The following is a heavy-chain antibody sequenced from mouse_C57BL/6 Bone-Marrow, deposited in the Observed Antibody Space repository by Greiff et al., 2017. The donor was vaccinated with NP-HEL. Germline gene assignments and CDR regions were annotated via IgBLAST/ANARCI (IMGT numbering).Heavy chain of an antibody. CDR3: ARNYSNYVGWYFDV. D-gene: IGHD2-5*01. V-gene: IGHV1-80*01. CDR2: IYPGDGDT. Sequence: QVQLKQSGAELVKPGASVKISCKASGYAFSSYWMNWVKQRPGKGLEWIGQIYPGDGDTNYNGKFKGKATLTADKSSSTAYMQLSSLTSEDSAVYFCARNYSNYVGWYFDVWGTGTTVTVSS. CDR1: GYAFSSYW. J-gene: IGHJ1*03.